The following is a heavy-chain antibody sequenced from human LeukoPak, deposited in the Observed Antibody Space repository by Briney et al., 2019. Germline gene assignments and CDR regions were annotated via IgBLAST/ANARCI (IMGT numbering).Heavy chain of an antibody. CDR2: IRSKAYGGTT. J-gene: IGHJ6*03. CDR1: GFTFGDYA. D-gene: IGHD3-3*01. Sequence: GGSLRLSCTASGFTFGDYAMSWVRQAPGKGLEWVGFIRSKAYGGTTEYAASVKGRFTISRDDSKSIAYLQMNSLKTEDTAVYYCTRSVGFWSGYYYYYMDVWGKGTTVTVSS. V-gene: IGHV3-49*04. CDR3: TRSVGFWSGYYYYYMDV.